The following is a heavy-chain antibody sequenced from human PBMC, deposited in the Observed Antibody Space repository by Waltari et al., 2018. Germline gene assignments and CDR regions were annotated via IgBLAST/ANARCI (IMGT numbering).Heavy chain of an antibody. D-gene: IGHD4-17*01. J-gene: IGHJ4*02. Sequence: QVQLQESGPGLVKPSQTLSLTCTVSGGSISSGGYYWSWIRQHPGKGLEWIGYIYYSGSTYYNPSLKGLVTISVATSKNQFSLKLSSVTAADTAVYYCARGFVDYGDLYYFDYWGQGTLVTVSS. V-gene: IGHV4-31*01. CDR1: GGSISSGGYY. CDR2: IYYSGST. CDR3: ARGFVDYGDLYYFDY.